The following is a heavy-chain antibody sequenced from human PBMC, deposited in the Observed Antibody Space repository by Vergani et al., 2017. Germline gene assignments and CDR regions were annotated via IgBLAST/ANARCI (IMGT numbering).Heavy chain of an antibody. J-gene: IGHJ4*02. CDR2: NSGSGGST. D-gene: IGHD3-9*01. V-gene: IGHV3-23*01. CDR1: GFTFSSYA. Sequence: EVQLLESGGGLVQPGGSLRLSCAASGFTFSSYAMSWVRQAPGKGLEWVSVNSGSGGSTYYEDSVKGRFTISRDNSKGTVYLQMNSLRAGDTAVYYCAREYFSGNSALDYWGQGTLVTVSS. CDR3: AREYFSGNSALDY.